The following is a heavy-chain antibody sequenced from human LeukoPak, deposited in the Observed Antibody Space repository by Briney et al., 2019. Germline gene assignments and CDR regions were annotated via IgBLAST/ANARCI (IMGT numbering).Heavy chain of an antibody. CDR3: ARSGGMRRVKYNWFDP. CDR1: GYTFTGYY. V-gene: IGHV1-2*02. D-gene: IGHD2-15*01. Sequence: ASVKVSCKASGYTFTGYYMHWVRQAPGQGLEWMGWINPNSGGTNYAQKFQGRVTMTRDTSISTAYMELSRLRSGDTAVYYCARSGGMRRVKYNWFDPWGQGTLVTVSS. J-gene: IGHJ5*02. CDR2: INPNSGGT.